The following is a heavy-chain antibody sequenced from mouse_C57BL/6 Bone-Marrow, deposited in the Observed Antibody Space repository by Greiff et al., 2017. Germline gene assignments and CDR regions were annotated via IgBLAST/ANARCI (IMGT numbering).Heavy chain of an antibody. Sequence: VQLQQSGAELAKPGASVKLSCKASGYTFTSYWMHWVKQRPGQGLEWIGYINPSSGYTKYNQKFKDKDTLTADKSSSTAYMQLSSLTYEDSAVYYCARSPIYYYGSRDAMDYWGQGTSVTVSS. J-gene: IGHJ4*01. CDR2: INPSSGYT. D-gene: IGHD1-1*01. V-gene: IGHV1-7*01. CDR3: ARSPIYYYGSRDAMDY. CDR1: GYTFTSYW.